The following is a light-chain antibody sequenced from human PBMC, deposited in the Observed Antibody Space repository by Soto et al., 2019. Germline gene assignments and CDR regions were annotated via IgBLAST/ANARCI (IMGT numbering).Light chain of an antibody. CDR3: QQFRTVPWT. J-gene: IGKJ1*01. CDR2: KVS. Sequence: DFQMTQSPATLSASVGDRVTITCRASQSVTHWLAWYQQKPGKAPNLLIYKVSTWESGVPSRFSGGGSGKEFNLTINGLQPDDFASYYWQQFRTVPWTFGQGTQVEIK. CDR1: QSVTHW. V-gene: IGKV1-5*03.